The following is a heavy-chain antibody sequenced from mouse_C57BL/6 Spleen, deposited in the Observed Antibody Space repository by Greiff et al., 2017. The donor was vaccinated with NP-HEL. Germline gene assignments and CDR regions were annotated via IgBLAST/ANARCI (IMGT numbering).Heavy chain of an antibody. CDR2: INPSTGGT. V-gene: IGHV1-42*01. CDR1: GYSFTGYY. CDR3: ASNWHFDY. J-gene: IGHJ2*01. Sequence: EVQLQQSGPELVKPGASVKISCKASGYSFTGYYMNWVKQSPEKSLEWIGEINPSTGGTTYNQKFKAKATLTVDKSSSTAYMQLKSLTSEDSAVYYCASNWHFDYWGQGTTLTVSS. D-gene: IGHD4-1*02.